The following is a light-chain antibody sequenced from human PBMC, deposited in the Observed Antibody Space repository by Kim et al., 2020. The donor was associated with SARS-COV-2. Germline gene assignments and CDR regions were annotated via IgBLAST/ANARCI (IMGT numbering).Light chain of an antibody. J-gene: IGLJ3*02. V-gene: IGLV2-14*04. Sequence: PGQSIANSCTGTSRDIGAYNYVSWYQQHPGKAPKLMIYDVSQRPSGVSSRFSGSKSGNTASLTISGLQAEDEADYYCNSYTISTWLFGGGTQLTVL. CDR2: DVS. CDR1: SRDIGAYNY. CDR3: NSYTISTWL.